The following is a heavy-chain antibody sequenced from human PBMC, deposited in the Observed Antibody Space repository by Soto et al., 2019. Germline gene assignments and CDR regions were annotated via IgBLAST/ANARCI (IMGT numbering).Heavy chain of an antibody. CDR2: IIPIFGTA. Sequence: QVQLVQSGAEVKKPGSSVKVSCKASGGTFSSYAISWVRQAPGQGLEWMGGIIPIFGTANYAQKFQGRVTITADESTSTAYMGLSSLRSEDTAVYYCAREQPPIAVAGTFFYYYGMDVWGQGTTVTVSS. D-gene: IGHD6-19*01. J-gene: IGHJ6*02. CDR3: AREQPPIAVAGTFFYYYGMDV. CDR1: GGTFSSYA. V-gene: IGHV1-69*01.